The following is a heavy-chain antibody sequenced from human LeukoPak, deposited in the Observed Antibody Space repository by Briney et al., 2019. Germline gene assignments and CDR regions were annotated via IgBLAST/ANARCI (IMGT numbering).Heavy chain of an antibody. V-gene: IGHV5-51*01. CDR1: GYSFTSYW. CDR3: ARQEFNYYDSSGYYYVSRAFDI. J-gene: IGHJ3*02. CDR2: IYPGDSDT. D-gene: IGHD3-22*01. Sequence: GESLKISCKGSGYSFTSYWIGWVRQIPGKGLEWMGMIYPGDSDTRYSPSFQGQVTISPDKSISTAYLQWSSLKASDTAMYYCARQEFNYYDSSGYYYVSRAFDIWGQGTMVTVSS.